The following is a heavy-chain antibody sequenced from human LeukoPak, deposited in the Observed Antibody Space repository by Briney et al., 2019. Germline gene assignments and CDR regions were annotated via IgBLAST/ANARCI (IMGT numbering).Heavy chain of an antibody. Sequence: SETLSLTCTVSGGSISSYYWSWNRQPAGKGLEWIGRIYTSGSTNYNPSLKSRVTMSVDTSKNQFSLKLSSVTAADTAVYYCARVRTVVAATRNYYYGMDVWGQGTTVTVSS. CDR3: ARVRTVVAATRNYYYGMDV. CDR1: GGSISSYY. CDR2: IYTSGST. V-gene: IGHV4-4*07. D-gene: IGHD2-15*01. J-gene: IGHJ6*02.